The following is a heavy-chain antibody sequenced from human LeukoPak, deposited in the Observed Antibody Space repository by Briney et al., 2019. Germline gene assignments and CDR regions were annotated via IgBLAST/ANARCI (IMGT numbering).Heavy chain of an antibody. Sequence: GGSLRLSCAASGFTFSSYAMHWVRQAPGKGLEWVAVISYDGSNKYYADSVKGGFTISRDNSKNTLYLQMNSLRAEDTAVYSCARDQWVSYGSGSYVRSPGVFGYWGQATLVTVSS. V-gene: IGHV3-30*04. CDR1: GFTFSSYA. J-gene: IGHJ4*02. D-gene: IGHD3-10*01. CDR3: ARDQWVSYGSGSYVRSPGVFGY. CDR2: ISYDGSNK.